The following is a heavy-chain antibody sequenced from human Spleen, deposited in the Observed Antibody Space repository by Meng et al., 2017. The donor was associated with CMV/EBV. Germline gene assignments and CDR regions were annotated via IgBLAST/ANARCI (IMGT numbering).Heavy chain of an antibody. V-gene: IGHV3-30*02. CDR3: AKDRGGSYYLV. CDR1: GFTFSSFG. D-gene: IGHD2-15*01. CDR2: IRSDGSNK. Sequence: GSLRLSCGASGFTFSSFGMHWVRQAPGKGLEWVTFIRSDGSNKYYADSVKGRFTISRDNSKNTLYLQMNSLRAEDTAVYYCAKDRGGSYYLVWGQGTLVTVSS. J-gene: IGHJ4*02.